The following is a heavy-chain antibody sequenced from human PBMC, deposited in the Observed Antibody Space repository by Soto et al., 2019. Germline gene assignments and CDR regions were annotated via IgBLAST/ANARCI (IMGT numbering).Heavy chain of an antibody. CDR1: GCSISRYD. D-gene: IGHD3-3*01. CDR3: ARGSTYYDFWSGYPFDY. V-gene: IGHV4-59*01. CDR2: IYYSGST. Sequence: SETLSLTCTVSGCSISRYDWSWIRQPPGKGLEWIGYIYYSGSTNYNPSLKSRVTISVDTSKNQFSLKLSSVTAADTAVYYCARGSTYYDFWSGYPFDYWGQGTLVTV. J-gene: IGHJ4*02.